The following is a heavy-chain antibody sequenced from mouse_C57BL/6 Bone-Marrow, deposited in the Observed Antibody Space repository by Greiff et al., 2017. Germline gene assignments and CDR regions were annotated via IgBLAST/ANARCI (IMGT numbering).Heavy chain of an antibody. CDR3: TPYYSLDY. J-gene: IGHJ2*01. CDR1: GFNIKDDY. V-gene: IGHV14-4*01. CDR2: IDPENGDT. Sequence: VQLKESGAELVRPGASVKLSCTASGFNIKDDYMHWVKQRPEQGLEWIGWIDPENGDTEYASKFQGKATITADTSSNTAYLQLSSLTSEDTAVYYCTPYYSLDYWGQGTTLTDSS. D-gene: IGHD2-12*01.